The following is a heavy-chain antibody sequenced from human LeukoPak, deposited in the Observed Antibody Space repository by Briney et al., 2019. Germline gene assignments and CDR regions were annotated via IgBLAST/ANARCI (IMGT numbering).Heavy chain of an antibody. V-gene: IGHV3-23*01. CDR2: ISGSGGGT. J-gene: IGHJ4*02. D-gene: IGHD3-16*01. Sequence: GGSLRLSCAVSGITLTNYAMSWVRQAPGKGLEWVAGISGSGGGTNYADSVKGRFTISRDNSKNTLYLQMNNLRVDDTAVYYCARGTYYLDYWGQGTLVTVSS. CDR1: GITLTNYA. CDR3: ARGTYYLDY.